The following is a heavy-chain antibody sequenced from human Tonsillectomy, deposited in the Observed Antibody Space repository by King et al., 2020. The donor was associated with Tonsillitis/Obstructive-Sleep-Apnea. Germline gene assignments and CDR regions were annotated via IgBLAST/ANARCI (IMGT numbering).Heavy chain of an antibody. CDR2: INPSSVST. V-gene: IGHV1-46*01. D-gene: IGHD2-15*01. J-gene: IGHJ4*02. CDR1: GYTFTRHY. Sequence: VQLVESGSEVKKPGASLKVSCKAYGYTFTRHYIHWVRQAPGQVLVWMGLINPSSVSTNYAHKFQGRGTMTRDTSTSTVQLELSSLRSEGTAVYYCARDDKDDRYFDYWGQGTLVTVSS. CDR3: ARDDKDDRYFDY.